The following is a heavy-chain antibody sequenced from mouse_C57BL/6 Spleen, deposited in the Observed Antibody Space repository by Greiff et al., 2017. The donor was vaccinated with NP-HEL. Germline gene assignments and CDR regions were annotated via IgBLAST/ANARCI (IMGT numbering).Heavy chain of an antibody. CDR3: ARHSNLYFDY. Sequence: DVQLQESGGDLVKPGGSLKLSCAASGFTFSSYGMSWVRQTPDKRLEWVATISSGGSYTYYPDSVKGRFTISRDNAKNTLYLQMSSLKSEDTAMYYCARHSNLYFDYWGQGTTLTVSS. V-gene: IGHV5-6*01. J-gene: IGHJ2*01. CDR2: ISSGGSYT. D-gene: IGHD2-5*01. CDR1: GFTFSSYG.